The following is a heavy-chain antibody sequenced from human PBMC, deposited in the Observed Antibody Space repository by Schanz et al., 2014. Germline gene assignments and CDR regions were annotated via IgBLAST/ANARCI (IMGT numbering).Heavy chain of an antibody. CDR1: GGSIRTYF. Sequence: QVQLQESGPGLVKPSETLSLTCSVSGGSIRTYFWAWIRQPPGKGLEWIGFIYYSGSTNYNPSLRSGATISVTSPKTQFALNRTPGTAADTGVYYCARQYSGWSRFDPWGQGIRVTVSS. D-gene: IGHD6-19*01. J-gene: IGHJ5*02. V-gene: IGHV4-59*08. CDR2: IYYSGST. CDR3: ARQYSGWSRFDP.